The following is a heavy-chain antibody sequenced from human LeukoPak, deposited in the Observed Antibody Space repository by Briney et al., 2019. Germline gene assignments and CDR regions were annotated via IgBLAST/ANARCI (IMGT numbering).Heavy chain of an antibody. V-gene: IGHV3-11*04. CDR3: ARKGSRSSFYFDY. CDR2: ISNTGSTI. CDR1: EFTFSDFH. J-gene: IGHJ4*02. D-gene: IGHD6-6*01. Sequence: GGSLSLSCAASEFTFSDFHMNWIRQAPGKGLEWISHISNTGSTIYYADSVKGRFTISRDNAKNSLYLQVKSLRVEDTGVYYCARKGSRSSFYFDYWGQGTLVTVSS.